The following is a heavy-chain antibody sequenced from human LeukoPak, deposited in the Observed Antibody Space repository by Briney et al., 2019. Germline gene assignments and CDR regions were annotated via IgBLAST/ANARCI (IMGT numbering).Heavy chain of an antibody. V-gene: IGHV3-48*01. CDR2: IGFDQTTI. D-gene: IGHD2-15*01. J-gene: IGHJ4*02. Sequence: GGSLRLSCEASGFDFSGYAMNWVRQAPGKGLEWLSHIGFDQTTIYYAVSVKGRFAISRDNAKNSLYLQMNILRAEDTAIYYCSRGGYCSGGTCFVGDHWGQGSLVIVSS. CDR1: GFDFSGYA. CDR3: SRGGYCSGGTCFVGDH.